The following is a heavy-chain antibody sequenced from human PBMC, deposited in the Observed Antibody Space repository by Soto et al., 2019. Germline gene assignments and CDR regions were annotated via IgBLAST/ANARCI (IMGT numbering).Heavy chain of an antibody. J-gene: IGHJ4*02. D-gene: IGHD3-10*01. CDR3: AKDMWMVRGVIILGYFDY. V-gene: IGHV3-30*18. CDR1: GFTFSSYG. Sequence: GGSLRLSCAASGFTFSSYGMHWVRQAPGKGLEWVAVISYDGSNKYYADSVKGRFTISRDNSKNTLYLQMNSLRAEDTAVYYCAKDMWMVRGVIILGYFDYWGQGTLVTVSS. CDR2: ISYDGSNK.